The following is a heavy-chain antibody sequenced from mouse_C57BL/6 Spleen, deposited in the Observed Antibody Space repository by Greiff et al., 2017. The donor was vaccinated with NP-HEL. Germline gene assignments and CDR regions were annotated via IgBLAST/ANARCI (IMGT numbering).Heavy chain of an antibody. CDR1: GYAFSSYW. Sequence: VQLQQSGAELVKPGASVKISCKASGYAFSSYWMNWVKQRPGKGLEWIGQIYPGDGDTNYNGKFKGKATLTADKSPSTAYMQLSSLTSEDSAVYFCARSTTVVAHFDYWGQGTTLTVSS. CDR3: ARSTTVVAHFDY. D-gene: IGHD1-1*01. CDR2: IYPGDGDT. J-gene: IGHJ2*01. V-gene: IGHV1-80*01.